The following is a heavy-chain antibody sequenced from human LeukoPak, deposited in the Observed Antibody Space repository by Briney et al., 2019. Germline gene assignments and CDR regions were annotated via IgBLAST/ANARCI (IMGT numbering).Heavy chain of an antibody. V-gene: IGHV3-21*01. Sequence: GSLRLSCAASGFTFSSYSMNWVRQAPGKGLEWVSSISSSSSYIYYADSVKGRFTISRDNAKNSLYLQMNSLRAEDTAVYYCARDDILTGSFDYWGQGTLITVSS. CDR2: ISSSSSYI. CDR3: ARDDILTGSFDY. D-gene: IGHD3-9*01. J-gene: IGHJ4*02. CDR1: GFTFSSYS.